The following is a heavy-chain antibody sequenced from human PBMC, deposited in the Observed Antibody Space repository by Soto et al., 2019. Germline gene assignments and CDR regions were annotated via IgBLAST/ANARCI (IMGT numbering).Heavy chain of an antibody. D-gene: IGHD6-19*01. CDR1: GFTFGDYA. CDR2: IRSKAYGGTT. V-gene: IGHV3-49*03. CDR3: TSHYSSGWYDYYYYGMDV. Sequence: GGSLRLSCTASGFTFGDYAMSWFRQAPGKGLEWVGFIRSKAYGGTTEYAASVKGRFTISRDDSKSIAYLQMNSLKTEDTAVYYCTSHYSSGWYDYYYYGMDVWGQGTTVTVSS. J-gene: IGHJ6*02.